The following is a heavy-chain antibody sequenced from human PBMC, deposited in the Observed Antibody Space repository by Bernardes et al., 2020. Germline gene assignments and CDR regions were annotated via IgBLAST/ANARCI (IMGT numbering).Heavy chain of an antibody. Sequence: SETLSLTCAVYGGSFSGYYWSWIRQPPGKGLEWIGEINHSGSTNYNPSLKSRVTISVDTSKNQFSLKLSSVTAADTAVYYCARGRRLITFGGVIPASWFDPWGQGTLVTVSS. D-gene: IGHD3-16*02. J-gene: IGHJ5*02. CDR2: INHSGST. V-gene: IGHV4-34*01. CDR1: GGSFSGYY. CDR3: ARGRRLITFGGVIPASWFDP.